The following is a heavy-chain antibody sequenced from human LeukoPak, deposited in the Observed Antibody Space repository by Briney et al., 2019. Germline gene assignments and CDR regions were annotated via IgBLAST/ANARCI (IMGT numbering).Heavy chain of an antibody. J-gene: IGHJ6*04. CDR1: GFTFDDYG. V-gene: IGHV3-9*01. CDR3: AELGITMIGGV. D-gene: IGHD3-10*02. Sequence: PGGSLRLSCAASGFTFDDYGMHWVRQAPGKVLEWVSGVSWNSGSIGYADSVKGRFTISRDNAKNSLYLQMNSLRAEDTAVYYCAELGITMIGGVWGKGTTVTISS. CDR2: VSWNSGSI.